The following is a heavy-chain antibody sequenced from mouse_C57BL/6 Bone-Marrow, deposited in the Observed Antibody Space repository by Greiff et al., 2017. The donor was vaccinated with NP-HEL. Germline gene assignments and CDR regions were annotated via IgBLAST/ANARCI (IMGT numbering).Heavy chain of an antibody. CDR3: AREGSYSNYVNY. D-gene: IGHD2-5*01. CDR1: GYTFTSYT. CDR2: INPSSGYT. Sequence: QVQLQQSGAELARPGASVKMSCKASGYTFTSYTMHWVKQRPGQGLEWIGYINPSSGYTKYNQKFKDKATLTADTSSSTAYMQLSSLASEDSAVYYCAREGSYSNYVNYWGQGTTLTVSS. V-gene: IGHV1-4*01. J-gene: IGHJ2*01.